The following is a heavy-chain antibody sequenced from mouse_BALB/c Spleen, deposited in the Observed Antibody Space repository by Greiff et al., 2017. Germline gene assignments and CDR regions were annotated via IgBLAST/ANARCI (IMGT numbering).Heavy chain of an antibody. V-gene: IGHV5-12-2*01. CDR1: GFTFSSYT. Sequence: EVKVEESGGGLVQPGGSLKLSCAASGFTFSSYTMSWVRQTPEKRLEWVAYISNGGGSTYYPDTVKGRFTISRDNAKNTLYLQMSSLKSEDTAMYYCARHLTTVVATRGYAMDYWGQGTSVTVSS. J-gene: IGHJ4*01. CDR3: ARHLTTVVATRGYAMDY. D-gene: IGHD1-1*01. CDR2: ISNGGGST.